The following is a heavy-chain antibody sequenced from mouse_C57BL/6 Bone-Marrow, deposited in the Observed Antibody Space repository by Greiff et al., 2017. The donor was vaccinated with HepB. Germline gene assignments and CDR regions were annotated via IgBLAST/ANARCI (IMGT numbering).Heavy chain of an antibody. CDR3: ARGGYGNYRFDY. V-gene: IGHV1-64*01. CDR2: IHPNSGST. J-gene: IGHJ2*01. D-gene: IGHD2-1*01. CDR1: GYTFTSYW. Sequence: QVQLQQSGAELVKPGASVKLSCKASGYTFTSYWMHWVKQRPGQGLEWIGMIHPNSGSTNYNEKFKSKATLTVDKSSSTAYMQLSSLTSEDSAVYYCARGGYGNYRFDYWGQGTTLTVSS.